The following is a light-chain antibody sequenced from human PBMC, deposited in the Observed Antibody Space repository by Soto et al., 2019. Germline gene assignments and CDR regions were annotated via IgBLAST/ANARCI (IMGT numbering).Light chain of an antibody. V-gene: IGLV1-40*01. CDR1: SSNIGAGYD. Sequence: QSVLTQPPSVSGAPGQRVTISCTGSSSNIGAGYDVHWYQQLPGTAPKLLIYGNINRPSGVPDRFSGSQSGTSASLAITGLQAEDETAYYCQSYDSSLIYVFGTGTKLTVL. CDR2: GNI. CDR3: QSYDSSLIYV. J-gene: IGLJ1*01.